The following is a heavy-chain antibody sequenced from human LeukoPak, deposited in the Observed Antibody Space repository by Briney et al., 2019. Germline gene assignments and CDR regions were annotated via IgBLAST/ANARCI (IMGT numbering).Heavy chain of an antibody. CDR1: GFIFSAYW. V-gene: IGHV3-7*01. Sequence: GGSLRLSCVGSGFIFSAYWMAWVRQAPGKGPEWVANINEDGGEERYVDSVRGRFTISRDNTKNSLYLQMNSLRAEDTAVYYCARDLGPDIVATTSFDYWGQGTLVTVSS. D-gene: IGHD5-12*01. CDR2: INEDGGEE. J-gene: IGHJ4*02. CDR3: ARDLGPDIVATTSFDY.